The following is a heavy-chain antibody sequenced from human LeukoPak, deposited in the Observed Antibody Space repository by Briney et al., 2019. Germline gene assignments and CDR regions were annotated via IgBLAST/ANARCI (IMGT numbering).Heavy chain of an antibody. CDR1: GFTFSSYS. Sequence: PGGSLRLSCAASGFTFSSYSMNWVRQAPGKGLEWVSSISSSSSYIYYVDSVKGRFTISRDNAKNSLYLQMNSLRAEDTAVYYCARSSSLAVAGTSDYWGQGTLVTVSS. V-gene: IGHV3-21*01. CDR3: ARSSSLAVAGTSDY. J-gene: IGHJ4*02. D-gene: IGHD6-19*01. CDR2: ISSSSSYI.